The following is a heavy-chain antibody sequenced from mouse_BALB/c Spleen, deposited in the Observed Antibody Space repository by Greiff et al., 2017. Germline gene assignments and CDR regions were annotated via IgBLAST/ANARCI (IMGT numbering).Heavy chain of an antibody. J-gene: IGHJ2*01. V-gene: IGHV5-6-4*01. Sequence: DVKLVESGGGLVKPGGSLKLSCAASGFTFSSYTMSWVRQTPEKRLEWVATISSGGSYTYYPDSVKGRFTISRDNAKNTLYLQMSSLKSEDTAMYYCTRIYDGHFDYWGQGTTLTVSS. D-gene: IGHD2-3*01. CDR1: GFTFSSYT. CDR3: TRIYDGHFDY. CDR2: ISSGGSYT.